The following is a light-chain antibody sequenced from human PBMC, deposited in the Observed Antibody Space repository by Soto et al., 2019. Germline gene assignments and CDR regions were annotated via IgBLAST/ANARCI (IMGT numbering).Light chain of an antibody. J-gene: IGKJ1*01. CDR1: QSVSTSY. CDR2: GAS. CDR3: QQYGSSPT. V-gene: IGKV3-20*01. Sequence: EIVLTQSPGTLSLSPGERATLSCRASQSVSTSYLAWYQQRPGQAPRLLIYGASSRATGIPDRFSGSRSGTDFTLTISRLEPEEFAVYSCQQYGSSPTFGPGTQVEIK.